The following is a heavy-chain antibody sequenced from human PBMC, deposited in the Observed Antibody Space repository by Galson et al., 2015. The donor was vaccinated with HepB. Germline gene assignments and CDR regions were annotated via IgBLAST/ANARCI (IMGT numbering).Heavy chain of an antibody. Sequence: SLRLSCAASGFTFSSYAMSWVRQAPGKGLEWVSAISGSGGNTYYADSVKGRFTISRDNSTNSLYLQVNSLRAEDTAIYYCAKDGQWLVTNYFQHWGQGTLVTVSS. V-gene: IGHV3-23*01. J-gene: IGHJ1*01. D-gene: IGHD6-19*01. CDR1: GFTFSSYA. CDR3: AKDGQWLVTNYFQH. CDR2: ISGSGGNT.